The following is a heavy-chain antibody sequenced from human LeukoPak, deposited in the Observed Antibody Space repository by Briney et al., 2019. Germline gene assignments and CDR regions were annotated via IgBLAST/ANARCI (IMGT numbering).Heavy chain of an antibody. CDR2: ISISGSTI. CDR1: GFTSSSYE. Sequence: PGGTLRLSCAASGFTSSSYEVNWVRQAPGKGLEWVSYISISGSTIYYADSVKGRFTISRDNAKNSLYLQMNSLRAEDTAVYYCARVAYSSTWGYFDYWVQGTLVTVSS. CDR3: ARVAYSSTWGYFDY. J-gene: IGHJ4*02. V-gene: IGHV3-48*03. D-gene: IGHD6-13*01.